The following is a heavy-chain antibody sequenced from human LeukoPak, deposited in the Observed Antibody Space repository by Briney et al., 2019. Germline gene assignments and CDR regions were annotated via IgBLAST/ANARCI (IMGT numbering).Heavy chain of an antibody. CDR1: GFTFSSYW. D-gene: IGHD5-18*01. J-gene: IGHJ4*02. V-gene: IGHV3-7*01. CDR3: ARDAGYGYWVVDY. Sequence: GSLRLSCAASGFTFSSYWMGWVRQAPGKGLEWVANIAKDGSGKNYVDSVKGRFTISRDNAKNSLYLEMNSLRAEDTAVYYCARDAGYGYWVVDYWGQGTLVTVSS. CDR2: IAKDGSGK.